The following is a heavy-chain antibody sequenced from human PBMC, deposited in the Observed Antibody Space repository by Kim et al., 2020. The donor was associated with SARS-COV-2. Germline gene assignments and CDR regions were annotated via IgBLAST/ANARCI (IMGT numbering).Heavy chain of an antibody. V-gene: IGHV3-13*01. CDR1: GFTFSSYD. CDR2: IGTAGDT. D-gene: IGHD6-6*01. Sequence: GGSLRLSCAASGFTFSSYDMHWVRQATGKGLEWVSSIGTAGDTYYPGSVKGRFTISRENAKNSLYLQMNSLRAADTAAYYCARAGAARPWYFYLWVRGAL. J-gene: IGHJ2*01. CDR3: ARAGAARPWYFYL.